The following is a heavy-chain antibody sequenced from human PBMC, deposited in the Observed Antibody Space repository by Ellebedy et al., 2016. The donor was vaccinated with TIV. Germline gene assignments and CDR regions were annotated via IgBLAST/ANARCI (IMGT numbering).Heavy chain of an antibody. CDR1: GGSINNTNSY. V-gene: IGHV4-39*07. Sequence: QTLSLTCAVSGGSINNTNSYWGWVRQPPGKGLEWIGAIFYTGKTYYNPSLKGRVTISVARSKNQFSLNLNSVTAADTAVYFCAKDTIAVAVGDSWGQGTLVTVSS. CDR2: IFYTGKT. D-gene: IGHD2-21*01. J-gene: IGHJ4*02. CDR3: AKDTIAVAVGDS.